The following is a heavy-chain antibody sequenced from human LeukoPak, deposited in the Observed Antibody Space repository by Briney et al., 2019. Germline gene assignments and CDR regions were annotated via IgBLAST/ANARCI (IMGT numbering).Heavy chain of an antibody. J-gene: IGHJ4*02. CDR1: GFTFSSYG. V-gene: IGHV3-30*18. CDR3: AKSETAAAGPDY. CDR2: ISYDGSNK. Sequence: GGSLRLSCAASGFTFSSYGMHWVRQAPGKGLEWVAVISYDGSNKYYADSVKGRFTISRDNSKNTLYLQMNSLRAEDTAVYYCAKSETAAAGPDYWGQGTLVTVSS. D-gene: IGHD6-13*01.